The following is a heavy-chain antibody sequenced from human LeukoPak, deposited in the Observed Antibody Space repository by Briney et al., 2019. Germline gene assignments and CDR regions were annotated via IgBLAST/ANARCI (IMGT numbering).Heavy chain of an antibody. Sequence: SETLSLTCTVSGGSISSGGYFWSWIRQHPGKGLEWIGYIYYSGSTYYNPSLKSRVTISVDTSKNQFSLKLSSVTAADTAVYYCARDYCSGGTCYKGYWGQGTLVTVSS. J-gene: IGHJ4*02. V-gene: IGHV4-31*03. D-gene: IGHD2-15*01. CDR3: ARDYCSGGTCYKGY. CDR2: IYYSGST. CDR1: GGSISSGGYF.